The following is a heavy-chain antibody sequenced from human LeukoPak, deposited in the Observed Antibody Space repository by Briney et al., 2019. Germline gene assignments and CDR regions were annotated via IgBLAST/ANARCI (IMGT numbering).Heavy chain of an antibody. D-gene: IGHD6-19*01. J-gene: IGHJ4*02. CDR3: ACHSGWSGPSE. V-gene: IGHV4-4*02. CDR1: GDSISSDKW. CDR2: FHERVST. Sequence: SETLSLTCAVSGDSISSDKWWSWVRQPPGKGLEYIGEFHERVSTNYNPSLKSRLTISVDKSKNQFSLKLSSVTATDTAVYYCACHSGWSGPSEWGQGTLVTVPS.